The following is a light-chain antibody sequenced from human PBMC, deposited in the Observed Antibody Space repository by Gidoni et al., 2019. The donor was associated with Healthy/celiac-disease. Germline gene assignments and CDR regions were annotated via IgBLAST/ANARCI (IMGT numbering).Light chain of an antibody. CDR1: QSVLYRSNNNNY. J-gene: IGKJ4*01. CDR3: QQYYSIPLT. Sequence: DIVMTKPPAYLAVSLGERATTNCKSSQSVLYRSNNNNYLAWYQQKPGPPPMLLIYWASTRESGVPGRCSGSESGTDFTLTISSLQAEDVAFYYCQQYYSIPLTFGGGTKVEIK. V-gene: IGKV4-1*01. CDR2: WAS.